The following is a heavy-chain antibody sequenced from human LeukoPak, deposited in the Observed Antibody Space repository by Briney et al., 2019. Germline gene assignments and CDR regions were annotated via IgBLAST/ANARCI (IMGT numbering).Heavy chain of an antibody. J-gene: IGHJ6*02. Sequence: ASVKVSCKASGYSFMNYGISWVRQAPGQGLDYMGWISPYNGGTNYAQIFQGRVIMTTDTSTSTAHMELRSLRSDDTAVYYCARTKGMDVWGQGTTVTVSS. CDR1: GYSFMNYG. CDR3: ARTKGMDV. CDR2: ISPYNGGT. V-gene: IGHV1-18*01.